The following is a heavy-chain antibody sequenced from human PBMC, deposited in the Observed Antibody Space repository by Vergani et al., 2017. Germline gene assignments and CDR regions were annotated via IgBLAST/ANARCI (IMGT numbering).Heavy chain of an antibody. CDR1: GGTFSSYA. CDR3: AGRYCSSTSCYSFRYYYMDV. CDR2: IIPIFGTA. Sequence: QVQLVQSGAEVKKPGSSVKVSCKASGGTFSSYAISWVRQAPGQGLEWMGGIIPIFGTANYAQKFQGRVTITADESTSTAYMELSSLRSEDTAVYYWAGRYCSSTSCYSFRYYYMDVWGKGTTVTVSS. J-gene: IGHJ6*03. V-gene: IGHV1-69*01. D-gene: IGHD2-2*01.